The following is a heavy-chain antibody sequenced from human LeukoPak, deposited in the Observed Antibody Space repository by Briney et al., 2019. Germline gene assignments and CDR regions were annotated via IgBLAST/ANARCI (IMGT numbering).Heavy chain of an antibody. J-gene: IGHJ4*02. CDR3: ARWDGSSWYPYFDY. V-gene: IGHV1-18*01. CDR1: GYTFTSYG. D-gene: IGHD6-13*01. Sequence: ASAKVSCKASGYTFTSYGISWVRQAPGQGLEWMGWISAYNGNTNYAQKLQGRVTMTTDTSTSTAYMELRSLRSDDTAVYYCARWDGSSWYPYFDYWGQGTLVTVSS. CDR2: ISAYNGNT.